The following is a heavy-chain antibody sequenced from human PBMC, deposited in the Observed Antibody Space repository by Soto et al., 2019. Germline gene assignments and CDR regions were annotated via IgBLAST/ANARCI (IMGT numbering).Heavy chain of an antibody. CDR2: INPKGDGT. D-gene: IGHD6-19*01. CDR1: GYTFIDYF. V-gene: IGHV1-2*02. J-gene: IGHJ4*02. CDR3: ARGPVAVSD. Sequence: ASVKVSCKASGYTFIDYFIHWVRQAPGQGLEWVGWINPKGDGTKYAQKFQGRVTVTRDTSINTAYMELSRLKSDDTAVYYCARGPVAVSDWGQGTLVTVYS.